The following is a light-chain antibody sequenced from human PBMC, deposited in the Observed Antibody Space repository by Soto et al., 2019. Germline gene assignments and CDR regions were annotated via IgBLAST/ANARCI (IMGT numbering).Light chain of an antibody. CDR2: SNN. V-gene: IGLV1-40*01. CDR3: AAWDDSLSGHWV. J-gene: IGLJ3*02. CDR1: SSNIGAGYD. Sequence: QSVLTQPPSVSGAPGQRVTISCTGSSSNIGAGYDVHWYQQLPGTAPKLLIYSNNQRPSGVPDRFSGSKSGTSASLAISGLRSEDEADYYCAAWDDSLSGHWVFGGGPKLTVL.